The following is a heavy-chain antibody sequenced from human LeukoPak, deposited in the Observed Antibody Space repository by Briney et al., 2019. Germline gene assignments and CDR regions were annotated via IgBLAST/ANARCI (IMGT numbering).Heavy chain of an antibody. V-gene: IGHV4-61*02. CDR2: IYTSGST. J-gene: IGHJ5*02. Sequence: SETLSLTCSVSGGSISSSSYYWSWIRQPAGKGLEWIGRIYTSGSTNYNPSLKSRVTISVDTSKNQFSLKLSSVTAADTAVYYCASAKCSGGSCYYGWFDPWGQGTLVTVSS. CDR3: ASAKCSGGSCYYGWFDP. CDR1: GGSISSSSYY. D-gene: IGHD2-15*01.